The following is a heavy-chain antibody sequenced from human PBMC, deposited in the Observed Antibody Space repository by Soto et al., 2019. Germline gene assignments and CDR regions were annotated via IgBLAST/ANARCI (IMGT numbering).Heavy chain of an antibody. V-gene: IGHV3-33*01. Sequence: VAVIWYDGSNKYYADSVKGRFTISRDNSKNTLYLQMNSLRAEDTAMYYCARGGAYYYDSSGYHKPDYWGQGTLVTVSS. J-gene: IGHJ4*02. D-gene: IGHD3-22*01. CDR3: ARGGAYYYDSSGYHKPDY. CDR2: IWYDGSNK.